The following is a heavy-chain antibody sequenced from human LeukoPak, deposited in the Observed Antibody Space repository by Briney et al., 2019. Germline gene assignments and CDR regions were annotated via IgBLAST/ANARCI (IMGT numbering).Heavy chain of an antibody. V-gene: IGHV3-7*03. Sequence: QTGGSLRLSCAASGFTFSSYWMSWVRQAPGKGLEWVANIKQDGSEKYYVDSVKGRFTISRDNAKNSLYLQMNSLRAEDTAVYYCARDHRWVGLLGMDVWGQGTTVTVSS. CDR1: GFTFSSYW. J-gene: IGHJ6*02. CDR2: IKQDGSEK. D-gene: IGHD3-16*02. CDR3: ARDHRWVGLLGMDV.